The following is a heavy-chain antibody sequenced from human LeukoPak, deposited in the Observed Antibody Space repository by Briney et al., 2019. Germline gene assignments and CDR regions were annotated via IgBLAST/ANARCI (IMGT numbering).Heavy chain of an antibody. V-gene: IGHV4-34*01. J-gene: IGHJ3*02. CDR3: ARGRGYNAFDI. CDR2: INHSGST. CDR1: GGSFSGYY. Sequence: SETLSLTXAVYGGSFSGYYWSWIRQPPGKGMEWIGEINHSGSTNYNPSLKSRVTISVDTSKKQFSLKLSSVTAADTAVYHCARGRGYNAFDIWGQGTMVTVSS. D-gene: IGHD5-18*01.